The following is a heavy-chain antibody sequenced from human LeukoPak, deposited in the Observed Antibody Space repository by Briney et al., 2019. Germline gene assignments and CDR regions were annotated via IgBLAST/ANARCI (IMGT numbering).Heavy chain of an antibody. Sequence: GGSLRLSCSASGFTFSSYEMNWVRQAPGKGLEWVSYISSSGGTIYYADSVKGRFTISRDNFKNTVYLQMNSLRAEDTAVYYCARWGGDIVVVPAANNWLDPWGQGTLVTVSS. CDR2: ISSSGGTI. CDR3: ARWGGDIVVVPAANNWLDP. V-gene: IGHV3-48*03. J-gene: IGHJ5*02. CDR1: GFTFSSYE. D-gene: IGHD2-2*01.